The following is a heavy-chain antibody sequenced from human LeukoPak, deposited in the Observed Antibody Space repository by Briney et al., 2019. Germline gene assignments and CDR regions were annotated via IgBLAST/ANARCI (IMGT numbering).Heavy chain of an antibody. CDR1: GGTFSSYA. J-gene: IGHJ5*02. D-gene: IGHD5-24*01. V-gene: IGHV1-69*04. Sequence: SVKVSCKASGGTFSSYAISWVRQAPGQGLEWMGRIIPIFGIANYAQKFQGRVTITADKSPSTAYMELSSLRSEDTAVYYCARDLPGEMAPPEGDWFDPWGQGTLVTVSS. CDR3: ARDLPGEMAPPEGDWFDP. CDR2: IIPIFGIA.